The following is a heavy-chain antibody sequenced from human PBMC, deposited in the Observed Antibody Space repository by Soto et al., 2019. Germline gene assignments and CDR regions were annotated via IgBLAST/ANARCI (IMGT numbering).Heavy chain of an antibody. CDR3: ARDLTPMDV. J-gene: IGHJ6*02. D-gene: IGHD3-9*01. CDR1: Y. V-gene: IGHV4-38-2*02. CDR2: VYHTGST. Sequence: YWVWIRQPPGKGLEWLGHVYHTGSTYYNSSLKSRITMSVDTSKNEFSLRLRSMTAADTAVYFCARDLTPMDVWGQGITVTVYS.